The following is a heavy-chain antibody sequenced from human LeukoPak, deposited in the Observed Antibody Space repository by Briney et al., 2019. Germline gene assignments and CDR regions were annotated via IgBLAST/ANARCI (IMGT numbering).Heavy chain of an antibody. CDR2: MKPNSGNT. D-gene: IGHD3-22*01. CDR1: GYTFTSYD. J-gene: IGHJ5*02. V-gene: IGHV1-8*01. CDR3: ARGGIYYDSSGYYPHWFDP. Sequence: GGSVKVSCKASGYTFTSYDINWVRQATGQGLEWMGWMKPNSGNTGYAQKFQGRVTLTRNTSIRTAYMELSSLRSEDTAVYYCARGGIYYDSSGYYPHWFDPWGQGTLVTVSS.